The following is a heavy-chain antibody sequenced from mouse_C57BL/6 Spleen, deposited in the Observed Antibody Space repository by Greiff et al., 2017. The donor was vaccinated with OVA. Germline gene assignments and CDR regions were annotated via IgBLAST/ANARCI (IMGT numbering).Heavy chain of an antibody. CDR2: IYPGSGST. D-gene: IGHD2-3*01. V-gene: IGHV1-55*01. J-gene: IGHJ1*03. Sequence: QVQLQQPGAELVKPGASVKMSCKASGYTFTSYWITWVKQRPGQGLEWIGDIYPGSGSTNYNEKFKGKATLTADKSSSTAYMQLSSLTSEDSAVYFCAVYPGYFDVWGTGTTVTVSS. CDR3: AVYPGYFDV. CDR1: GYTFTSYW.